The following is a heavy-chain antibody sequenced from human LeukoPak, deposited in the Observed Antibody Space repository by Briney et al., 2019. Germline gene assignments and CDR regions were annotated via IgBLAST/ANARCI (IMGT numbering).Heavy chain of an antibody. J-gene: IGHJ4*02. CDR2: IYYSGSS. D-gene: IGHD6-13*01. CDR3: ARVGAAGGHY. V-gene: IGHV4-39*07. CDR1: GGSISGSSYY. Sequence: SETLSLTCTVSGGSISGSSYYWGWIRQPPGKGLEWIGSIYYSGSSYYNPSLKSRVTISVDTSKSQFSLKLSSVTAADTAVYYCARVGAAGGHYWGQGTLVTVSS.